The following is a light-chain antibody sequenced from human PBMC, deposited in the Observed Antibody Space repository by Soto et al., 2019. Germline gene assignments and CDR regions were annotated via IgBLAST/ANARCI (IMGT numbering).Light chain of an antibody. CDR1: QTTNTW. CDR3: QQYISDPYT. Sequence: GDRVTITCRASQTTNTWLAWYQQKPGTAPKLLIYYASSLEGGVPSRFSASGSGTEFTLTISSLQPDDLATYYCQQYISDPYTFGQGTKVEIK. V-gene: IGKV1-5*01. J-gene: IGKJ2*01. CDR2: YAS.